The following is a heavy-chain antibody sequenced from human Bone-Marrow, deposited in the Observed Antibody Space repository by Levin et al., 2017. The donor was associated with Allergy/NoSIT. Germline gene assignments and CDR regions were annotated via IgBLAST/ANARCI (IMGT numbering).Heavy chain of an antibody. CDR1: GFTFSSYG. CDR3: THAPYSTQWFWGGFDC. CDR2: ISSDGSNK. V-gene: IGHV3-30*03. Sequence: PGGSLRLSCAASGFTFSSYGMHWVRQAPGKGLEWVAVISSDGSNKYYADSMKGRFTISRDNSKNTLNLQMNSLRPEDTAIYYCTHAPYSTQWFWGGFDCWGQGTLVAVSS. J-gene: IGHJ4*01. D-gene: IGHD3-10*01.